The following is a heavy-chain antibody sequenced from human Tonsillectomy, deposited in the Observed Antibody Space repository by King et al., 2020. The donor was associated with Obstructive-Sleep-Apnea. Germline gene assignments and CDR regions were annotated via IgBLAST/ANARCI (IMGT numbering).Heavy chain of an antibody. V-gene: IGHV3-30-3*01. CDR1: GFTFSTYA. CDR3: ARDLHSRFDY. CDR2: ISSDGSNE. Sequence: VQLVESGGGVVQPGRSLRLSCAASGFTFSTYAMHWVRQPPGKGLEWVAGISSDGSNEYYADSVKGRFTISRDNSNNTLYLQMNSLRAEDTAVYYWARDLHSRFDYWGQGTLVTVSS. D-gene: IGHD2-21*01. J-gene: IGHJ4*02.